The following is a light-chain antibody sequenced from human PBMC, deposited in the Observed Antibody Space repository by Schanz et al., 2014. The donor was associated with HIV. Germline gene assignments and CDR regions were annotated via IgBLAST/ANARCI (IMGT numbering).Light chain of an antibody. CDR3: QQLNSYPQS. Sequence: IPLTQSPSSLSASVGDRVTITCRASQAISRSLAWYQQKPGKAPKLLIYLASTLQSVVPSRFSGGGSGTDFTLTISSLQPEDFATYYCQQLNSYPQSFGQGTKLEIK. CDR1: QAISRS. J-gene: IGKJ2*03. V-gene: IGKV1-9*01. CDR2: LAS.